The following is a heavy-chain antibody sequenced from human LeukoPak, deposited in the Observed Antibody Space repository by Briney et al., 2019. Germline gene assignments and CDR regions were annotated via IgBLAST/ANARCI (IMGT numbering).Heavy chain of an antibody. CDR3: ARRPGIAAAGIDY. Sequence: GGSLRLSCAASGFSFRTYGMHWVRQAPGKGLEGVAVMWFDGSNENYADSVKGRFTNSRDISKNTVYLQLNSHRVEDTAVYYCARRPGIAAAGIDYWGQGTLVTVSS. CDR2: MWFDGSNE. V-gene: IGHV3-33*01. CDR1: GFSFRTYG. J-gene: IGHJ4*02. D-gene: IGHD6-13*01.